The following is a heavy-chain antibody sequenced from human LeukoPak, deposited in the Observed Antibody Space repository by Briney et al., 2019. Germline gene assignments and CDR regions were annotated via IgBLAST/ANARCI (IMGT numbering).Heavy chain of an antibody. D-gene: IGHD4-23*01. Sequence: ASVKVSCKASGYTFTSYYMHWMRQAPGQGLEWMGIINPSGGSTSYAQKFQGRVTMTRDTSTSTVYMELSSLRSEDTAVYYCARDWMGNAHFDYWGQGTLVTVSS. CDR1: GYTFTSYY. CDR2: INPSGGST. V-gene: IGHV1-46*01. CDR3: ARDWMGNAHFDY. J-gene: IGHJ4*02.